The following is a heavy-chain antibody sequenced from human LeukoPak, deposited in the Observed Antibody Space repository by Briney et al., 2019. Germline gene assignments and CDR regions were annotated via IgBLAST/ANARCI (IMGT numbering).Heavy chain of an antibody. D-gene: IGHD6-13*01. Sequence: PSETLSLTCTVSGGSTSSYYWSWIRQPAGKGLEWIGRIYTSGSTNYNPSLKSRVTMSVDTSKNQFSLKLSSVTAADTAVYYCARDKKASRRPYGMDVWGQGTTVTVSS. J-gene: IGHJ6*02. CDR1: GGSTSSYY. V-gene: IGHV4-4*07. CDR3: ARDKKASRRPYGMDV. CDR2: IYTSGST.